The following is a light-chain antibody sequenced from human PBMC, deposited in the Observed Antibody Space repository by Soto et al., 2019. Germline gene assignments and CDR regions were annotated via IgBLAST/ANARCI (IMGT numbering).Light chain of an antibody. CDR1: QGINNY. V-gene: IGKV1-33*01. Sequence: DIQMTQSPSSLSASVGDRVTITCQASQGINNYLNWYQQKPGKAPQLLIYVASNLETGVPSRFSGSGSVTDFTFTISSLQAEDIATYYCQQYHSLPLTFGGGTKVEI. CDR3: QQYHSLPLT. J-gene: IGKJ4*01. CDR2: VAS.